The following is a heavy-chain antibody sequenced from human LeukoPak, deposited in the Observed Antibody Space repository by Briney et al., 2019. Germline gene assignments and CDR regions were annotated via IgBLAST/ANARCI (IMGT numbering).Heavy chain of an antibody. CDR3: ARGTDYGDYGFDY. Sequence: GGSLRLSCAASGFTFSSYSMNWVRQAPGKGLEWVSSISSSSRYIYYADSVKGRFTISRDNAKNSLYLQMNSLRAEDTAVYYCARGTDYGDYGFDYWGQGTLVTVSS. V-gene: IGHV3-21*01. CDR2: ISSSSRYI. CDR1: GFTFSSYS. D-gene: IGHD4-17*01. J-gene: IGHJ4*02.